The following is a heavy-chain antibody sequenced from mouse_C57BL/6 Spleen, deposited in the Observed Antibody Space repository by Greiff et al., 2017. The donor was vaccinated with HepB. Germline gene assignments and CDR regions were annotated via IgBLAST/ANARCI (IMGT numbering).Heavy chain of an antibody. V-gene: IGHV1-4*01. J-gene: IGHJ4*01. CDR3: ARFEPPYAMDY. CDR1: GYTFTSYT. CDR2: INPSSGYT. Sequence: VQLQQSGAELARPGASVKMSCKASGYTFTSYTMHWVKQRPGQGLEWIGYINPSSGYTKYNQKFKDKATLTADKSSSTAYMQLSSLTSEDSAVYYCARFEPPYAMDYWGQGTSVTVSS.